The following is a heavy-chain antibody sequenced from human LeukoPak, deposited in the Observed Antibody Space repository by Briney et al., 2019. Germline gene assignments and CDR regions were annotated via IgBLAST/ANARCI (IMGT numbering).Heavy chain of an antibody. CDR3: AKDVTTRVTSLDY. D-gene: IGHD4-17*01. CDR2: ISGSGGST. Sequence: PGGSLRLSCAASGFTFSSYAMSWVRQAPGKGLEWVSGISGSGGSTYYADSVKGRFTISRDNSKNTLYLQMNSLRAEDTAIYYCAKDVTTRVTSLDYWGQGTLVTVSS. CDR1: GFTFSSYA. J-gene: IGHJ4*02. V-gene: IGHV3-23*01.